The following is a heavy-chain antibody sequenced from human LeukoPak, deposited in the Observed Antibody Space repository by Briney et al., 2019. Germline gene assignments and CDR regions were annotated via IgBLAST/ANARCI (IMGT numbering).Heavy chain of an antibody. V-gene: IGHV3-30-3*01. CDR3: ARDVRAGPRHNGNFDY. CDR2: ISNDGSNK. CDR1: GFSFSSYA. J-gene: IGHJ4*02. Sequence: PGGSLTLSCAASGFSFSSYAMHWVRQPPAKGREWVAVISNDGSNKYYADSVKGRFTISKDSPKNTLSLQMSSLRAEDTAVYYCARDVRAGPRHNGNFDYWGQGTLVTVSS. D-gene: IGHD3-10*02.